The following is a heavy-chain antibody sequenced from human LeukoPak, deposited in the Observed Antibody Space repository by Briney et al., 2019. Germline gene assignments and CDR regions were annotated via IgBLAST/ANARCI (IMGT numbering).Heavy chain of an antibody. J-gene: IGHJ3*02. D-gene: IGHD1-7*01. CDR1: GYSISSGYY. Sequence: PSETLSLTCAVSGYSISSGYYWGWIRQPPGKGLEWIGSIYHSGSTYYNPSLKSRVTISVDTSKNQFSLKLSSVTAADTVVFYCARSRNWNYVRAFDIWGQGTVVTVSS. V-gene: IGHV4-38-2*01. CDR2: IYHSGST. CDR3: ARSRNWNYVRAFDI.